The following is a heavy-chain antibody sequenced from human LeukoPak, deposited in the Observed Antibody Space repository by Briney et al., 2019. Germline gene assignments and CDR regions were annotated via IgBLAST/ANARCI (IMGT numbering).Heavy chain of an antibody. V-gene: IGHV4-30-4*01. D-gene: IGHD6-6*01. CDR3: AREGRIAAGDAFGI. J-gene: IGHJ3*02. CDR2: IYYSGST. Sequence: SETLSLTCTVSGGSISSGDYYWSWIRQPPGKGLEWIGYIYYSGSTYYNPSLKSRVTISVDTSKNQFSLKLSSVTAADTAVYYCAREGRIAAGDAFGIWGQGTMVTVSS. CDR1: GGSISSGDYY.